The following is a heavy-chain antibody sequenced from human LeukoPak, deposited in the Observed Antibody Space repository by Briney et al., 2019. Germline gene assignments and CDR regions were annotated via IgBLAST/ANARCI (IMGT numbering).Heavy chain of an antibody. D-gene: IGHD3-10*01. CDR1: GFTFSSYS. V-gene: IGHV3-21*01. Sequence: AGGSLRLSCAASGFTFSSYSMNWVRQAPGKGLEWVSSISSSSSYIYYADSVKGRFTIPRDNAKNSLYLQMNSLRAEDTAVYYCARDYMVRGVMGAFDIWGQGTMVTVSS. CDR3: ARDYMVRGVMGAFDI. CDR2: ISSSSSYI. J-gene: IGHJ3*02.